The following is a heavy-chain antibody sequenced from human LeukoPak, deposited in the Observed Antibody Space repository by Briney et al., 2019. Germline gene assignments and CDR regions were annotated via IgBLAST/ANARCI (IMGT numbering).Heavy chain of an antibody. V-gene: IGHV2-70*04. CDR3: ARTRYCSSTSCNIFDY. D-gene: IGHD2-2*02. J-gene: IGHJ4*02. CDR2: IDWDDDK. Sequence: SGPTLVNPTQTLTLTCTFSGFSLSTSGMRASWIRQPPGKALEWLARIDWDDDKFYSTSLKTRLTISKDTSKNQVVLTMTNMDPVDTATYYCARTRYCSSTSCNIFDYWGQGTLVTVSS. CDR1: GFSLSTSGMR.